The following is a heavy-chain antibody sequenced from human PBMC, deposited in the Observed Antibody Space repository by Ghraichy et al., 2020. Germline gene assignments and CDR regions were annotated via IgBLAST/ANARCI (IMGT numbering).Heavy chain of an antibody. D-gene: IGHD2-15*01. J-gene: IGHJ4*02. Sequence: LNISCTVSGGSINNYWWSWIRQPPGRGLEWIGYISYSGATSYNPSLKSPITISVDTSKNQFSLKLTSVTAADTAVYYCARHGGRGYFDYWGQGSLVTVS. CDR1: GGSINNYW. CDR2: ISYSGAT. V-gene: IGHV4-59*08. CDR3: ARHGGRGYFDY.